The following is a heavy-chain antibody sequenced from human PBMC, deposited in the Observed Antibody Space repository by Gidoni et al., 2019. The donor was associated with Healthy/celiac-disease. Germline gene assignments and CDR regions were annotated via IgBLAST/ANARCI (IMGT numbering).Heavy chain of an antibody. D-gene: IGHD3-22*01. Sequence: QVQLVESGGGVVQPGRSLRLSCAASGFTFSSYAMHWVRQAPGKGLEWVAVISYDGSNKYYADSVKGRFTISRDNSQNTLYLQMNSLRAEDTAVYYCARDPTLNYYDSSGYYYAPYFDYWGQGTLVTVSS. J-gene: IGHJ4*02. CDR2: ISYDGSNK. CDR3: ARDPTLNYYDSSGYYYAPYFDY. CDR1: GFTFSSYA. V-gene: IGHV3-30-3*01.